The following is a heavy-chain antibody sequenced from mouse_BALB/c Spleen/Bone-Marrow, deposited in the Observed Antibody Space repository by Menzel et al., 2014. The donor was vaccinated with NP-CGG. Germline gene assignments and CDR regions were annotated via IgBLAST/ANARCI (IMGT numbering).Heavy chain of an antibody. Sequence: VQLQQSGPELVKPGASVRISCKASGYTFTSYYIHWVKQRPGQGLEWIGWIYPGTVDTKYNEKFKGKATLTADKSSSTAYMQLSSLTSEDSAVYFCARGGSANWEGFAYWGQGTLVTVSA. D-gene: IGHD4-1*01. V-gene: IGHV1S56*01. CDR3: ARGGSANWEGFAY. CDR1: GYTFTSYY. CDR2: IYPGTVDT. J-gene: IGHJ3*01.